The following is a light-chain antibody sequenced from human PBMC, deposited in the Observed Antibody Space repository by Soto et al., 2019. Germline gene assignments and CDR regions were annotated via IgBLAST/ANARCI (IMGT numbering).Light chain of an antibody. CDR2: YEI. J-gene: IGLJ2*01. Sequence: SYELTQPPSVSVAPGKTARITCGGNNIGSKSVHWYQQKSGQAPVLVIYYEIDRPSVIPERFSGSNSGSTATLTISRVEAGDEADYYCHVWDSDRDHPVFGGGTKVTVL. V-gene: IGLV3-21*04. CDR1: NIGSKS. CDR3: HVWDSDRDHPV.